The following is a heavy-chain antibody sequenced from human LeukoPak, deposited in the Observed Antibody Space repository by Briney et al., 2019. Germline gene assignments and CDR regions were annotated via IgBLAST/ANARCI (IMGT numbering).Heavy chain of an antibody. V-gene: IGHV3-23*01. CDR1: GFTLSSYA. Sequence: GGSLRLSCAASGFTLSSYAMSWVRQAPGKGLEWVSAISDTGNTYHADSVKGRFTISRDSSKNTLFLQMNSLRADDTAVYYCAVTGYSSRSPNVWGQGTMVTVSS. CDR2: ISDTGNT. CDR3: AVTGYSSRSPNV. D-gene: IGHD6-13*01. J-gene: IGHJ3*01.